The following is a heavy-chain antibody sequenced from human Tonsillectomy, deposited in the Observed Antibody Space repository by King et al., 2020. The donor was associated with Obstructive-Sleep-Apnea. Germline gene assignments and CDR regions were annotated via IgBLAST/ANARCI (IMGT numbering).Heavy chain of an antibody. CDR1: GGSISSSSYY. CDR2: IYYSGST. J-gene: IGHJ4*02. D-gene: IGHD3-3*01. V-gene: IGHV4-39*07. CDR3: ARRSGYYNDY. Sequence: QLQESGPGLVKPSETLSLTCTVSGGSISSSSYYWGWIRQPPGKGLEWIGMIYYSGSTYYNPSLKSRVTISVDTSKNQFSLKLSSVTAADTAVYYCARRSGYYNDYWGQGTLVTVSS.